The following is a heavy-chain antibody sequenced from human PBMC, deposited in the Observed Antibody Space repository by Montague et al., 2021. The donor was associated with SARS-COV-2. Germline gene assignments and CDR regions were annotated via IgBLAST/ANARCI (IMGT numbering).Heavy chain of an antibody. J-gene: IGHJ4*02. CDR3: ARSQDCSTTSCHFDY. CDR2: IYHSGST. CDR1: GYSISSGYY. V-gene: IGHV4-38-2*02. D-gene: IGHD2-2*01. Sequence: SETLSLTCTVSGYSISSGYYWGWIRHPPGKGLEWIGSIYHSGSTYYNPSLKSRVTISVDTSKNQFSLMLSSVTAADTAVYYCARSQDCSTTSCHFDYWGQGTLVTVSS.